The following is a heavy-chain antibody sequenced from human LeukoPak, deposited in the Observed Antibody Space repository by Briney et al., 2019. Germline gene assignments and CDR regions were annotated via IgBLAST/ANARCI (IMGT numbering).Heavy chain of an antibody. CDR2: ISASGGST. CDR1: GFTFSNYA. V-gene: IGHV3-23*01. D-gene: IGHD3-22*01. J-gene: IGHJ4*02. Sequence: GGSLRLSCAASGFTFSNYAMTWVRQAPGKGLEWVSAISASGGSTYYADSVKGRFTISRDNSKNTLYLQMNSLRAEDTAVYYCAKGGYFAYYYDSSGYYFDYWGQGTLVTVSS. CDR3: AKGGYFAYYYDSSGYYFDY.